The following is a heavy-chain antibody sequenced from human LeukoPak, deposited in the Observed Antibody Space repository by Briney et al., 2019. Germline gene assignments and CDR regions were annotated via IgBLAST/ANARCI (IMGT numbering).Heavy chain of an antibody. Sequence: GGSLRLSCAASGFTFSSYAMSWVRQAPGKGLEWVSAISGSGGSTYYADSVKGRFTISRDNSKNTLYLQMNSLRAEDTAVYYCAKGPWAFYYGSGVAVGAFDIWGQGTMVTVSS. D-gene: IGHD3-10*01. CDR2: ISGSGGST. CDR3: AKGPWAFYYGSGVAVGAFDI. CDR1: GFTFSSYA. V-gene: IGHV3-23*01. J-gene: IGHJ3*02.